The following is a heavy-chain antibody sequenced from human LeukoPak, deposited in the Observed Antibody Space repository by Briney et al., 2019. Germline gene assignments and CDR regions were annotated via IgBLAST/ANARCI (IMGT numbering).Heavy chain of an antibody. V-gene: IGHV1-18*01. Sequence: ASAKVSCKASGYTFTSYGISWVRQAPGQGLEWMGWISAYNGNTNYAQKLQGRVTMTTDTSTSTAYMELRSLRSDDTAVYYCARDLRANGVLTLLGYWGQGTLVTVSS. CDR3: ARDLRANGVLTLLGY. CDR1: GYTFTSYG. J-gene: IGHJ4*02. CDR2: ISAYNGNT. D-gene: IGHD3-16*01.